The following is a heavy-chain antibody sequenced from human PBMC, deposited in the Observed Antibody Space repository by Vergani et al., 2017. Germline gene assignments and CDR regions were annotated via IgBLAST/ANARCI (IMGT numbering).Heavy chain of an antibody. CDR2: INSNSGNP. CDR3: ARDGSYGSGSYIY. J-gene: IGHJ4*02. D-gene: IGHD3-10*01. Sequence: QVQLVQSGSEVKKPGASVKVSCRASGNTLTNYALNWVRQAPGQGLGWMGWINSNSGNPTYAQGFTGRFVFSLDTSVSTAYLQISSLKAEDTAVYYCARDGSYGSGSYIYWGQGTLVTVSS. V-gene: IGHV7-4-1*02. CDR1: GNTLTNYA.